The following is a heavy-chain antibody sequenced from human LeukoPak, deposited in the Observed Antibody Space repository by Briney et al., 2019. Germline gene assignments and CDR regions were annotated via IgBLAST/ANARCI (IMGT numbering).Heavy chain of an antibody. V-gene: IGHV1-46*01. CDR1: GGTFSKYT. J-gene: IGHJ4*02. CDR3: AREQGGVVAASCDY. CDR2: INPSGGST. Sequence: ASVKVSCKASGGTFSKYTISWVRQAPGQGLEWMGIINPSGGSTSYAQKFQGRVTMTRDTSTSTVYMELSSLRSEDTAVYYCAREQGGVVAASCDYWGQGTLVTVSS. D-gene: IGHD2-15*01.